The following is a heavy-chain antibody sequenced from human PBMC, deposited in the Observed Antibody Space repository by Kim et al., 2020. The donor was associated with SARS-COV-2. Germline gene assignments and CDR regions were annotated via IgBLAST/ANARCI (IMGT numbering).Heavy chain of an antibody. D-gene: IGHD6-19*01. J-gene: IGHJ6*03. CDR1: GYTFIGYY. CDR3: ARGRNRQVRLKLLGA. V-gene: IGHV1-8*01. CDR2: MNPNSGNT. Sequence: ASVKVSCKASGYTFIGYYINWVRQATGQGLEWMGWMNPNSGNTNYAQKFQDRVTMTRDTYINTAYMELSGLRSEDTAVYYCARGRNRQVRLKLLGAWG.